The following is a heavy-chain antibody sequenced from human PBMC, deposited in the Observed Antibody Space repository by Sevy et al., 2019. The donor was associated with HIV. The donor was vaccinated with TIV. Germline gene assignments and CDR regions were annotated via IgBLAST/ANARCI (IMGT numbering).Heavy chain of an antibody. CDR1: GFTFSKYG. Sequence: GGSLRLSCAASGFTFSKYGMHWVRQAPGKGLEWVAVISYDGGNKYYADSVKGRFTISKDNFKNTAYLQMNSLRAEDTAIYYCAKPGKFSGSYLDAFDIWGQGTMVTVSS. CDR2: ISYDGGNK. J-gene: IGHJ3*02. CDR3: AKPGKFSGSYLDAFDI. V-gene: IGHV3-30*18. D-gene: IGHD1-26*01.